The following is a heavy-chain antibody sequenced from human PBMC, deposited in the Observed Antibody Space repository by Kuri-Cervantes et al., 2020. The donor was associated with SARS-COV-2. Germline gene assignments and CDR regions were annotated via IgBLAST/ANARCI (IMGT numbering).Heavy chain of an antibody. Sequence: GGSLRLSCAASGFTFSSYSMNWVRQASGKGLEWVSYISSSSSTIYYADSVKGRFTISRDNAKNSLYLQMNSLRAEDTAVYHCAGQSTYDYVWGSYRLGYWGQGTLVTVSS. CDR1: GFTFSSYS. CDR3: AGQSTYDYVWGSYRLGY. D-gene: IGHD3-16*02. CDR2: ISSSSSTI. V-gene: IGHV3-48*01. J-gene: IGHJ4*02.